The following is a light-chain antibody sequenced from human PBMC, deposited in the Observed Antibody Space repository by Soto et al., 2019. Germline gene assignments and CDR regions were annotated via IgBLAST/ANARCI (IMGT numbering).Light chain of an antibody. CDR1: QSVLYSSNNKYY. J-gene: IGKJ2*02. Sequence: DIVMTQSPDSLAVSLGERATINCKSSQSVLYSSNNKYYLAWYQQKPGQPPKLLIYWASTRESGVPDRFSGSGSATDFTLTISSLQAEDVADYYCQQYYSTPRTFGQGIKLEIK. CDR3: QQYYSTPRT. V-gene: IGKV4-1*01. CDR2: WAS.